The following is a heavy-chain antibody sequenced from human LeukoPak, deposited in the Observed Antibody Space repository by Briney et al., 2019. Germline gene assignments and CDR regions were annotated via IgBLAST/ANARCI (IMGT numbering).Heavy chain of an antibody. D-gene: IGHD1-20*01. CDR1: GFAFSRYG. J-gene: IGHJ3*02. V-gene: IGHV3-30*02. CDR2: MRYDGIDK. CDR3: AKNNWNDAYNAFDI. Sequence: GGSLRLSCAASGFAFSRYGMHWVRQAPGKGLEWVAFMRYDGIDKYHADSVKGRFTISRDNSKNTVYLQMNSLRAEDTAVYYCAKNNWNDAYNAFDIWGQGTMVTVSS.